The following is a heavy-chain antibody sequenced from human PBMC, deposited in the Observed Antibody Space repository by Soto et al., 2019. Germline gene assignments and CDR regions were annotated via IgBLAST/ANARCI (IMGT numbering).Heavy chain of an antibody. CDR1: GFSFSNFE. CDR2: ISSDSVRI. D-gene: IGHD6-19*01. CDR3: VKGGWLDF. V-gene: IGHV3-23*01. Sequence: EVQLLESGGGLVQPGGSLRLSCVASGFSFSNFEMSWVRQAPGRGLEWVSFISSDSVRINYADAVKGRFTISRDNSKHTLYLQMNSLTAEDTALYACVKGGWLDFWGQGTLGHRLL. J-gene: IGHJ4*02.